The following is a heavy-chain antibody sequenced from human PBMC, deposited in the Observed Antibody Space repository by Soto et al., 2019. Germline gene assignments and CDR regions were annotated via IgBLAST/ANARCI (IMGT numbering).Heavy chain of an antibody. CDR2: IYYSGST. Sequence: SETLSLTCTVSGGSISSGGYYLSWIRQHPGKGLEWIGYIYYSGSTYYNPSLKSRVTISVDTSKNQFSLKLSSVTAEDTAVYYCARAHCSSTSCYHNWFDPWGQGTLVTVSS. J-gene: IGHJ5*02. CDR1: GGSISSGGYY. CDR3: ARAHCSSTSCYHNWFDP. D-gene: IGHD2-2*01. V-gene: IGHV4-31*03.